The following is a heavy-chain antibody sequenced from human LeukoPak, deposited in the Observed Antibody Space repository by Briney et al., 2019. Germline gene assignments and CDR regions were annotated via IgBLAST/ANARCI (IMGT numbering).Heavy chain of an antibody. Sequence: PGGSLRLSCAASGFTFSSYWMHWVRQAPGKGLVWVSRINSDGSSTSYADSVKGRFTISRDNAKNSLSLQMNSLRVEDTAVYHCVRGSRAPVFWGQGTLVTVSS. CDR1: GFTFSSYW. V-gene: IGHV3-74*01. J-gene: IGHJ4*02. CDR2: INSDGSST. CDR3: VRGSRAPVF. D-gene: IGHD1-26*01.